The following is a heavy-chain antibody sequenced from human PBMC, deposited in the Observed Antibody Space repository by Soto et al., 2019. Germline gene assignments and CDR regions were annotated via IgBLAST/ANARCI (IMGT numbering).Heavy chain of an antibody. CDR1: GYTFTGYY. CDR3: ARAYIGQWLVYNWFDP. V-gene: IGHV1-2*02. Sequence: ASVKVSCKASGYTFTGYYMHWVRQAPGQGLEWMGWINSNSGGTNYAQRFQGRVTMTRDTSISTDYMELSRLRSDDTAVYYCARAYIGQWLVYNWFDPWGHGTLVTVSS. CDR2: INSNSGGT. D-gene: IGHD6-19*01. J-gene: IGHJ5*02.